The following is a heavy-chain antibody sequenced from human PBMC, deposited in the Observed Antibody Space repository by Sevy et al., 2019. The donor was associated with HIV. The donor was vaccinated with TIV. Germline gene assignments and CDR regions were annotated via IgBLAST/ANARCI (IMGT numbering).Heavy chain of an antibody. Sequence: SETLSLTCTVSGGSIGNLYWSWIRQPPGKELEWIGYFYYNGRTNYNPSLKSRVTISVDTSKNQFSLKLSSVTAADAAVYYCANCSPDYYYAMDVWGQGTTVTVSS. CDR2: FYYNGRT. CDR3: ANCSPDYYYAMDV. D-gene: IGHD2-15*01. V-gene: IGHV4-59*11. CDR1: GGSIGNLY. J-gene: IGHJ6*02.